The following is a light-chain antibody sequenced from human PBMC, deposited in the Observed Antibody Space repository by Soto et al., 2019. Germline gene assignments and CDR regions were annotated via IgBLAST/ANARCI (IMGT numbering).Light chain of an antibody. CDR2: EVS. CDR1: SSDVGGYNY. V-gene: IGLV2-14*01. J-gene: IGLJ1*01. CDR3: SEYTSSSDLHF. Sequence: QSALTQPASVSGSPGQSITISCTGTSSDVGGYNYVSWYQQHPGKAPKLMIYEVSNRPSGVSNRFSGSKSGNTASLTISGLQAEHEADYYYSEYTSSSDLHFFGPGTKVT.